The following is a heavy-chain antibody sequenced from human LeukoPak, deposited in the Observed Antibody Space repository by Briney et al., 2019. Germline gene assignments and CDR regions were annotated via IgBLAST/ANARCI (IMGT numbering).Heavy chain of an antibody. CDR1: GFTFSDYY. CDR2: ITTSGSTI. CDR3: ARSNSYGYVRTMDV. V-gene: IGHV3-11*01. D-gene: IGHD5-18*01. Sequence: GGSLRLSCVASGFTFSDYYMNWIRQAPGKGLEWVSYITTSGSTIYYIDSVEGRFTISRDNAKNSLYLQMNSLRAEDTAVYYCARSNSYGYVRTMDVWGQGTTVTVSS. J-gene: IGHJ6*02.